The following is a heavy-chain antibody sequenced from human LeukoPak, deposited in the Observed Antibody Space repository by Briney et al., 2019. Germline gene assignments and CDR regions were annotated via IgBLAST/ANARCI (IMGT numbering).Heavy chain of an antibody. V-gene: IGHV3-23*01. Sequence: GGSLRLSCAASGFTFSSYAMSWVRQAPGKGLEWVSAISGSGGSTYYADSVKGRFTISRDNSKNTLYVQMNSLRPEDTAVYYCARARAADTVSYYYGVDVWGQGTTVTVSS. CDR1: GFTFSSYA. CDR3: ARARAADTVSYYYGVDV. CDR2: ISGSGGST. D-gene: IGHD4-17*01. J-gene: IGHJ6*02.